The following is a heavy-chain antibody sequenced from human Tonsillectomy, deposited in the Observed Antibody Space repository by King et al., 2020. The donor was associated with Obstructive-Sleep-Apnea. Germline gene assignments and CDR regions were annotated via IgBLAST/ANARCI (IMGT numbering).Heavy chain of an antibody. Sequence: QLQLQESGPGLVKPSETLSLTCSVSGGSINNYYWSWIRQPPGKGLEWIGYMYYSGNTNFNPSLKSRVTISADTSKIQFSLRLSSVTAADTAVYFCARHRGVEDYGGCGDYFDYWGQGTLVTVSS. V-gene: IGHV4-59*08. D-gene: IGHD4/OR15-4a*01. CDR1: GGSINNYY. CDR3: ARHRGVEDYGGCGDYFDY. J-gene: IGHJ4*02. CDR2: MYYSGNT.